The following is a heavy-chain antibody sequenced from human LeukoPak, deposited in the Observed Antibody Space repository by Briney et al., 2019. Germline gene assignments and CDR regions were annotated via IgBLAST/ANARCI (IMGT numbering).Heavy chain of an antibody. CDR3: AKGGINLVRGSFDY. Sequence: GGSLRLSCAASGFTFSNYAMSWVRQAPGKGLEWVSAFSGSGGSTYYAGSVKGRFTISRDNSKNTLYLQMNSLGAEDTAVYYCAKGGINLVRGSFDYWGQGTLVTVSS. V-gene: IGHV3-23*01. CDR2: FSGSGGST. J-gene: IGHJ4*02. D-gene: IGHD3-10*01. CDR1: GFTFSNYA.